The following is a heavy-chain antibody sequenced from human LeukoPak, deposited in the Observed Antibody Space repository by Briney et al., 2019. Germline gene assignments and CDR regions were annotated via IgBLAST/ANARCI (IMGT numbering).Heavy chain of an antibody. CDR3: ARGTSYWANFDY. Sequence: SVKVSCKASGYTFSSYAISWVRQAPGQGLEWMGGIIPVFGTANYAQKFQGRVTITTDESTSTAYMELSSLRSEDTAVYYCARGTSYWANFDYWGQGTLVTVSS. J-gene: IGHJ4*02. CDR2: IIPVFGTA. D-gene: IGHD1-26*01. CDR1: GYTFSSYA. V-gene: IGHV1-69*05.